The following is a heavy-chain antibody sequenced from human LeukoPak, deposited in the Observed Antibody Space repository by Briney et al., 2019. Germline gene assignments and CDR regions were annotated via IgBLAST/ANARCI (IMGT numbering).Heavy chain of an antibody. CDR3: ARAEMDRGRGYYFDS. CDR2: SRNKGRSYTT. J-gene: IGHJ4*02. D-gene: IGHD3-10*01. Sequence: GGSLRLSCAASGFTFSDHYMDWVRQAPGKGLEWVGRSRNKGRSYTTEYAASVEGRFAVSRDESKNSVYLQMNSLKTEDTAMYYCARAEMDRGRGYYFDSWGQGTLVSVSS. CDR1: GFTFSDHY. V-gene: IGHV3-72*01.